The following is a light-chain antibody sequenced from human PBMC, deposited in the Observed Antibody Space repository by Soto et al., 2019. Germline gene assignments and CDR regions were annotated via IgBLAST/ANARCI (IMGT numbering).Light chain of an antibody. CDR2: AAS. Sequence: DIQMTQSPSSLSASVGDRVTITCRASQSISSYLNWYQQKPGKAPKLLINAASSLQSGVPSRFSGSGSGTEFTLTISALQPEDFATYYCQQSYSTLITFGQGTRLEIK. J-gene: IGKJ5*01. CDR3: QQSYSTLIT. CDR1: QSISSY. V-gene: IGKV1-39*01.